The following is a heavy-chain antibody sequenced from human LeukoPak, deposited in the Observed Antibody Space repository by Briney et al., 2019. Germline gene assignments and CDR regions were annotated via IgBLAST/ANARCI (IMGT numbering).Heavy chain of an antibody. CDR1: GFTFSNYG. D-gene: IGHD3-10*01. CDR3: ATAGDYYFDY. Sequence: GGSLRLSCAASGFTFSNYGMHWVRQAPGKGLEWVAYIRNDGSNEYYADSVKGRFTISRDNSKHTLYLQMNSLRAEDTAVYYCATAGDYYFDYWGQGTLVTVSS. V-gene: IGHV3-30*02. CDR2: IRNDGSNE. J-gene: IGHJ4*02.